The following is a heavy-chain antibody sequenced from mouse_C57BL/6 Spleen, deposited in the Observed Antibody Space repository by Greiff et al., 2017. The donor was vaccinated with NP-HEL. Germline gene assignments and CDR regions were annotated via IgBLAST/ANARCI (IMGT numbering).Heavy chain of an antibody. D-gene: IGHD2-14*01. V-gene: IGHV5-17*01. CDR2: ISSGSSTI. CDR1: GFTFSDSG. Sequence: EVQGVESGGGLVKPGGSLKLSCAASGFTFSDSGMHWVRQAPEKGLEWVAYISSGSSTIYYADTVKGRFTISRDNAKNTLFLQMTSLRSEDTAIYYCAKIRRFYAMDYWGQGTSVTVSS. CDR3: AKIRRFYAMDY. J-gene: IGHJ4*01.